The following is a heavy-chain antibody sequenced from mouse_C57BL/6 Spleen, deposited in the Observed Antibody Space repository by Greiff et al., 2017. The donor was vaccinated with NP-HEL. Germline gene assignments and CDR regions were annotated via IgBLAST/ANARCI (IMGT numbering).Heavy chain of an antibody. CDR1: GFTFTDYY. J-gene: IGHJ2*01. Sequence: EVQLMESGGGLVQPGGSLSLSCAASGFTFTDYYMSWVRQPPGKALEWLGFIRNKANGYTSDYSAPVKGRFTISRDNAQNILYLQMNALRAEDSATYYCARYPLDGRLFDYWGQGTTLTVSS. CDR2: IRNKANGYTS. CDR3: ARYPLDGRLFDY. D-gene: IGHD1-1*01. V-gene: IGHV7-3*01.